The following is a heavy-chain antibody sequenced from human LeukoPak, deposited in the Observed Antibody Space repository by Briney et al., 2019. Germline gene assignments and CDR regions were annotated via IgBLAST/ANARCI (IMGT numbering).Heavy chain of an antibody. D-gene: IGHD5-24*01. V-gene: IGHV3-7*01. CDR3: VIGDGFPRSVLGS. Sequence: PGRSLRPSCAASAFTFSTYWTSSVHRSPRKWLEWVAKKMQDRNEKYCVGSVKGRFTISRDNAKNSLYLQMNTLRDEDTAMYYCVIGDGFPRSVLGSWGQGTLVTVSS. J-gene: IGHJ5*02. CDR1: AFTFSTYW. CDR2: KMQDRNEK.